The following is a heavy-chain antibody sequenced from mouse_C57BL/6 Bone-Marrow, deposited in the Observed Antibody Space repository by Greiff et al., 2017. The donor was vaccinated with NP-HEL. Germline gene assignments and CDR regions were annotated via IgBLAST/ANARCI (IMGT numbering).Heavy chain of an antibody. CDR3: ARHYYSNYFDY. CDR1: GFTFSSYG. V-gene: IGHV5-6*01. Sequence: EVQGVESGGDLVKPGGSLKLSCAASGFTFSSYGMSWVRQTPDKRLEWVATISSGGSYTYYPDSVKGRLTISRDNAKNTLYLQMSSLKSEDTAMYYCARHYYSNYFDYWGQGTTLTVSS. CDR2: ISSGGSYT. D-gene: IGHD2-5*01. J-gene: IGHJ2*01.